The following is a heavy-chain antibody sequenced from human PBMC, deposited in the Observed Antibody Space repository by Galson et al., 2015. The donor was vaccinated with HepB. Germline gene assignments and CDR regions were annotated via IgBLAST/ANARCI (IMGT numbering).Heavy chain of an antibody. J-gene: IGHJ3*02. V-gene: IGHV6-1*01. CDR2: TYYRSKWYN. CDR1: GDSVFSNSAA. CDR3: ARVTDIASRGASDI. D-gene: IGHD5-12*01. Sequence: CAISGDSVFSNSAAWNWIRQSPSRGLEWLGRTYYRSKWYNDCAVSVKSRITINPDTSKNQFSLQLNSVTPEDTAVYYCARVTDIASRGASDIWGQGTMVTVSS.